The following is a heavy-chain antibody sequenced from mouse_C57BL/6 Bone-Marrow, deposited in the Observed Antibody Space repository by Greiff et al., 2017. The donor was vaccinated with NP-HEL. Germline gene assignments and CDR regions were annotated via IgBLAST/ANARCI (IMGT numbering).Heavy chain of an antibody. J-gene: IGHJ4*01. CDR3: AGLRGYAMDY. V-gene: IGHV7-3*01. CDR1: GFTFTDYY. D-gene: IGHD3-1*01. Sequence: DVHLVESGGGLVQPGGSLSLSCAASGFTFTDYYMSWVRQPPGKALEWLGFIRNKANGYTTEYSASVKGRFTISRDNSQSILYLQMNALRAEDSATYYCAGLRGYAMDYWGQGTSVTVSS. CDR2: IRNKANGYTT.